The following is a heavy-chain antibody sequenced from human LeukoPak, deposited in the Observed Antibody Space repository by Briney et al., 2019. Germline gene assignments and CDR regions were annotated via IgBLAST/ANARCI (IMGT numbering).Heavy chain of an antibody. CDR1: GGSISSYY. J-gene: IGHJ6*02. CDR2: IYYSGST. CDR3: ARGVGYCSSTSCYNPYYYYGMDV. Sequence: PSETLSLTCTVSGGSISSYYWSWIRQPPGKGLEWIGYIYYSGSTNYNPSLKSRVTISVDTSKNQFSLKLSSVTAADTAVYYCARGVGYCSSTSCYNPYYYYGMDVWGQGTTVTVSS. D-gene: IGHD2-2*02. V-gene: IGHV4-59*01.